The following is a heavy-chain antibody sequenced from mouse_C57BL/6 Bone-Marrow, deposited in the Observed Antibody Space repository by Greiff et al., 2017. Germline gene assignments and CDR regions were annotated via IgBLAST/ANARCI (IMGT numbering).Heavy chain of an antibody. CDR1: GFTFSSYA. V-gene: IGHV5-4*01. CDR2: ISDGGSYT. CDR3: ARDGVFYYAMDY. J-gene: IGHJ4*01. Sequence: DVMLVESGGGLVKPGGSLKLSCAASGFTFSSYAMSWVRQTPEKRLEWVATISDGGSYTYYPDNVKGRFTISRDNAKNNLYLQMSHLKSEDTAMYYCARDGVFYYAMDYWGQGTSVTVSS.